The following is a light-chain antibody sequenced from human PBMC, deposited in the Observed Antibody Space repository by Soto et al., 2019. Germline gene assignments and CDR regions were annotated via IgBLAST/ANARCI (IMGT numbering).Light chain of an antibody. CDR1: QSVRSNY. Sequence: EIVLTQSPGTLYLSPGERATLSCRASQSVRSNYLAWYQQKPGQAPRLLIYGASSRATGIPDRFSGSGSGTDFTLTINRLEPEDFAVYYCQQYGPSPSTFGQGTKVEIK. CDR2: GAS. J-gene: IGKJ1*01. CDR3: QQYGPSPST. V-gene: IGKV3-20*01.